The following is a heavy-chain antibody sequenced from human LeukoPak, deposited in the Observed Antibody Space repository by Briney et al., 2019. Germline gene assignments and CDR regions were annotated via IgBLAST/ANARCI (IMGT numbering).Heavy chain of an antibody. CDR3: ARGERGYCSGGSCYYGLNYFDY. J-gene: IGHJ4*02. V-gene: IGHV1-2*02. Sequence: ASVKVSCKASGYTFTGYYMHWVRQAPGQGLEWMGWINPNSGGTNYAQKFQGRVTMTRDTSISTAYMELSRLRSDDTAVYYCARGERGYCSGGSCYYGLNYFDYWGQGTLVTVSS. CDR1: GYTFTGYY. D-gene: IGHD2-15*01. CDR2: INPNSGGT.